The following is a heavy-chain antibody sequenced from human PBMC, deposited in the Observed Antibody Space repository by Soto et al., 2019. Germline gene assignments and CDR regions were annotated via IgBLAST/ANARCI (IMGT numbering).Heavy chain of an antibody. J-gene: IGHJ4*02. Sequence: QITLNESGPTPVKPRQTLTLTCTFSGFSLTTSGVGVGWIRQSPGKAPEWLALIYWDDDKGYSPSLKSRLTITKDTSKNLVVLTMADLDPADTATYYCAHRVLRTVFGLVTTTAIYFDFWGQGTPVAVSS. CDR2: IYWDDDK. CDR3: AHRVLRTVFGLVTTTAIYFDF. CDR1: GFSLTTSGVG. V-gene: IGHV2-5*02. D-gene: IGHD3-3*01.